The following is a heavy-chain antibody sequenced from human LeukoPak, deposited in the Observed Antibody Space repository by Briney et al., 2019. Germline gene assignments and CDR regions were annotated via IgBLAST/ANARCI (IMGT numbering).Heavy chain of an antibody. CDR3: VRSFDI. J-gene: IGHJ3*02. Sequence: GGSLRLSCAASGFTFSSYTMNWVRQTPGKGLEWVSSISSHSTYIYDADSVKGRFTISRDNAKNSLYLQMNSLRAEDTAVYYCVRSFDIWGQGTMVTVSS. CDR1: GFTFSSYT. CDR2: ISSHSTYI. V-gene: IGHV3-21*01.